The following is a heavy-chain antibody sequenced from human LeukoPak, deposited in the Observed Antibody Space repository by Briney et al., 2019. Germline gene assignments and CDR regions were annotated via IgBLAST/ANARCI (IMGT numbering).Heavy chain of an antibody. J-gene: IGHJ4*02. CDR3: AREAGGGYTHFDY. D-gene: IGHD5-24*01. CDR1: GFTFSSYS. CDR2: ISSSSSYI. V-gene: IGHV3-21*01. Sequence: TGGSLRLSCAASGFTFSSYSMNWVRQAPGKGLEWVSSISSSSSYIYYADSVKGRFTISRDNAKNSLYLQMNSLRAEDTAVYYCAREAGGGYTHFDYWGQGTLVTVSS.